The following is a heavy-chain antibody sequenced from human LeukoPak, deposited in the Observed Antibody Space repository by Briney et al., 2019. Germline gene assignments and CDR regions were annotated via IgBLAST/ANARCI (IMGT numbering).Heavy chain of an antibody. V-gene: IGHV1-18*01. CDR3: ARGHYYDSSGYLNY. Sequence: GASVKVSCKASGYTFTSFGISWVRQAPGQGLEWMGWISAYNGNTNYAQKLQGRVTMTTDTSTSTAYMELRSLRSDDTAVYYCARGHYYDSSGYLNYWGQGTLVTVSS. J-gene: IGHJ4*02. CDR2: ISAYNGNT. CDR1: GYTFTSFG. D-gene: IGHD3-22*01.